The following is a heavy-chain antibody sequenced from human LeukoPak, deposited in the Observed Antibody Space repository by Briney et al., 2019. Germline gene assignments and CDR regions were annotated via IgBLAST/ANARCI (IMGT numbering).Heavy chain of an antibody. CDR1: GFNFGEFW. J-gene: IGHJ4*02. CDR2: IKVVGRES. Sequence: GGSLRLSCAAAGFNFGEFWMAWVRQTPGMGLEWVADIKVVGRESFYADSMKGRFTISRDNSKNSLDLQMNRLRGDDTALYFCVRDSRPGGAMGLYQNFDLWGLGTLVTVSS. CDR3: VRDSRPGGAMGLYQNFDL. D-gene: IGHD3-16*01. V-gene: IGHV3-7*01.